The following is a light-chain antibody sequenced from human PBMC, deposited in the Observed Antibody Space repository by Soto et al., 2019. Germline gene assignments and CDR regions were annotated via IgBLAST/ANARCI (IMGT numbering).Light chain of an antibody. V-gene: IGLV2-14*01. CDR3: SSYTSSSTLEVV. Sequence: SVLTQPASVSGSPGQSITISCTGTSSDVGGYNYVSWYQQHPGKAPKLMIYDVSNRPSGVSNRFSGSKSGNPASLTISGLQAEDEADYYCSSYTSSSTLEVVFGGGTKLTV. CDR2: DVS. J-gene: IGLJ2*01. CDR1: SSDVGGYNY.